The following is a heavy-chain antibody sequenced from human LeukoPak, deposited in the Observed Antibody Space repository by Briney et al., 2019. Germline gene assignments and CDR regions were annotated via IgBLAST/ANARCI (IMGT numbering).Heavy chain of an antibody. CDR1: GGSFSGYY. V-gene: IGHV4-34*01. J-gene: IGHJ6*03. D-gene: IGHD6-6*01. CDR2: INHSGST. Sequence: PSETLSLTCAVYGGSFSGYYWSWIRQPPGKGLEWIGEINHSGSTNYNPSLKSRVTISVDTSKNQFSLKLSSVTAADTAVYYCARSSRSSSSYYYYMDVWGKGTTVTVSS. CDR3: ARSSRSSSSYYYYMDV.